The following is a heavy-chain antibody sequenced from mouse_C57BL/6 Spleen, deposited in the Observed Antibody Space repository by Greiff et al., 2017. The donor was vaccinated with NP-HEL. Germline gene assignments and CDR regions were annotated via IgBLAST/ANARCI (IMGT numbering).Heavy chain of an antibody. CDR2: ISNLAYSI. CDR3: ARLYGSSYRYFDV. D-gene: IGHD1-1*01. CDR1: GFTFSDYG. V-gene: IGHV5-15*01. Sequence: EVKLMESGGGLVQPGGSLKLSCAASGFTFSDYGMAWVRQAPRKGPEWVAFISNLAYSIYYADTVTGRFTISRENAKNTLYLEMSSLRSEDTAMYYCARLYGSSYRYFDVWGTGTTVTVSS. J-gene: IGHJ1*03.